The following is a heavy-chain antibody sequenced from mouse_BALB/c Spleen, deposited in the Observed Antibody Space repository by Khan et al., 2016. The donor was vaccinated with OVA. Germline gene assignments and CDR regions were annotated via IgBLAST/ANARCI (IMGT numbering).Heavy chain of an antibody. D-gene: IGHD2-14*01. CDR1: GYTFTSYT. J-gene: IGHJ3*01. V-gene: IGHV1-4*01. CDR2: IIPSNGYT. CDR3: VRDGAYHRNDGWFAY. Sequence: QVQLQQSGAELARPGPSVKMSCKASGYTFTSYTIHWIKERLGQGLEWIGYIIPSNGYTNYNQKFKDKATLTTDKSSTTAYLQLSSLTSDDSAVYNCVRDGAYHRNDGWFAYWGQGTLVTVSA.